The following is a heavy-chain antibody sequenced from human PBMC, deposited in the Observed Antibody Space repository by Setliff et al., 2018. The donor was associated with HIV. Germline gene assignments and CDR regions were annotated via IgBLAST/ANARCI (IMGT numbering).Heavy chain of an antibody. Sequence: PSETLSLTCTVSGDSISSNNYYWAWIRQSPGKGLEWIGYIYDSGSPKYNPSLKSRVTISIDTSKSQISLKLTSVTAADTAMYHCARVYYFDSSGYYQRGDVFDIWGQGTMVTVSS. D-gene: IGHD3-22*01. CDR2: IYDSGSP. CDR3: ARVYYFDSSGYYQRGDVFDI. V-gene: IGHV4-61*05. J-gene: IGHJ3*02. CDR1: GDSISSNNYY.